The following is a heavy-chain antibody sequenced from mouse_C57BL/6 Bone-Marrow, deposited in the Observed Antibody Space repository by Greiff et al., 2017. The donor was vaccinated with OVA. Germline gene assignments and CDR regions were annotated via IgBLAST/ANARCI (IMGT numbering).Heavy chain of an antibody. CDR2: IWRGGST. CDR3: AKGGDYDGTAYYAMDY. V-gene: IGHV2-5*01. Sequence: LMESGPGLVQPSQSLSITCTVSGFSLTSYGVHWVRQSPGKGLEWLGVIWRGGSTDYNAAFMSRLSITKDNSKSQVFFKMNSLQADDTAIYYCAKGGDYDGTAYYAMDYWGQGTSVTVSS. CDR1: GFSLTSYG. J-gene: IGHJ4*01. D-gene: IGHD2-4*01.